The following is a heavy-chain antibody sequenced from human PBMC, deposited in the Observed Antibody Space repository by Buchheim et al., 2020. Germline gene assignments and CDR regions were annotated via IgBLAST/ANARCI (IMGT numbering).Heavy chain of an antibody. V-gene: IGHV3-9*01. D-gene: IGHD3-3*01. CDR3: AKGLRSGYYSCFDY. CDR1: GGSFSGYY. CDR2: ISWNSGSI. J-gene: IGHJ4*02. Sequence: VQLQQWGAGLLKPSETLSLTCAVYGGSFSGYYWSWIRQPPGKGLEWVSGISWNSGSIGYADSVKGRFTISRDNAKNSLYLQMNSLRAEDTALYYCAKGLRSGYYSCFDYWGQGTL.